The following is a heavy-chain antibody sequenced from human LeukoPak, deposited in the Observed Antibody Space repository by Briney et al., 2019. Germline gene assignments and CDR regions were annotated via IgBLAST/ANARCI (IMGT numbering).Heavy chain of an antibody. Sequence: SETLSLTCAVYGGSFSGYYWSWIRQPPGKGLEWIGEINHSGSTNSNPSLKSRVTISVDTSKNQFSLKLSSVTAADTAVYYCARANYDSSGYYSWVFDYWGQGTLVTVSS. CDR3: ARANYDSSGYYSWVFDY. CDR1: GGSFSGYY. V-gene: IGHV4-34*01. J-gene: IGHJ4*02. D-gene: IGHD3-22*01. CDR2: INHSGST.